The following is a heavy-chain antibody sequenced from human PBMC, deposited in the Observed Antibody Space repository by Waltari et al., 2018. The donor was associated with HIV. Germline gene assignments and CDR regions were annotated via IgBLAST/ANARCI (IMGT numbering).Heavy chain of an antibody. CDR3: ARALTRGLWDS. V-gene: IGHV3-53*01. D-gene: IGHD2-2*01. CDR1: GFRVIDNY. CDR2: VYLGGST. J-gene: IGHJ4*02. Sequence: VQSVASGGGLILPGGPLSLSSAAAGFRVIDNYMRWVRQAPGKRPEWVSVVYLGGSTDYADSVRGRFTTSRDESKNMLYLQMNSLRAEDTAVYYCARALTRGLWDSWGQGTLVSVSS.